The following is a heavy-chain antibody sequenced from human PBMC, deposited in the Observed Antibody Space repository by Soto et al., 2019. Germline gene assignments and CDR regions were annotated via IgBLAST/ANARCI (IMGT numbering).Heavy chain of an antibody. Sequence: SVKVSCKASGFTFTSSAMQWVLQARGQRLEWIGWIVVGSGNTNYAQKFQERVTITRDMSTSTAYMELSSLRSEDTAVYYCAAVTRYSSSPLFDYWGQGTLVTVSS. D-gene: IGHD6-6*01. CDR3: AAVTRYSSSPLFDY. CDR1: GFTFTSSA. J-gene: IGHJ4*02. V-gene: IGHV1-58*02. CDR2: IVVGSGNT.